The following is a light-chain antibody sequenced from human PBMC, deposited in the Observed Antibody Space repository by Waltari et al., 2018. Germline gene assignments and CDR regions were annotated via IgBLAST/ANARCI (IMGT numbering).Light chain of an antibody. CDR3: YSTDSSGNERV. V-gene: IGLV3-10*01. Sequence: SYELTQPPSVSVSPGQTTRITCSGDALPEKYASWYQQKSGKAPLLVIYEDDKRPFGIPERFSGFSSGTMATLTIRGAQVDDEADYYCYSTDSSGNERVFGGGTKLTVL. CDR1: ALPEKY. J-gene: IGLJ2*01. CDR2: EDD.